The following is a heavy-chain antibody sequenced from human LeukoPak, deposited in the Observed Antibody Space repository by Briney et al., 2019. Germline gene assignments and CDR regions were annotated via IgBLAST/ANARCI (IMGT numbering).Heavy chain of an antibody. J-gene: IGHJ3*02. CDR2: IYHSGST. CDR3: ARLFSCSSGLAFDI. V-gene: IGHV4-4*02. D-gene: IGHD6-6*01. CDR1: GGSISSSNW. Sequence: PSGTLSLTCAVSGGSISSSNWWSWVRQPPGKGLEWIGEIYHSGSTNYNPSLKSRVTISVDKSKNQFSLKLSSVTAADTAVYYCARLFSCSSGLAFDIGGQGTIVTVSS.